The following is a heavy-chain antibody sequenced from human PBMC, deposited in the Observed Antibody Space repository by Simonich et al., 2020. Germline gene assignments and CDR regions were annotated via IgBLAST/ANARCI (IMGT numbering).Heavy chain of an antibody. V-gene: IGHV4-59*01. J-gene: IGHJ4*02. Sequence: QVQLQASGPGLVKPSETLSLTCTVSGGSNSSYYWSWIRQPPGKGLEWIGYIYYSGSTNYNPARKSRVTLSVDTSKNQFSLKLSSVTAADTAGYYCARVGWYFDYWGQGTLVTVSS. CDR3: ARVGWYFDY. CDR2: IYYSGST. CDR1: GGSNSSYY. D-gene: IGHD1-20*01.